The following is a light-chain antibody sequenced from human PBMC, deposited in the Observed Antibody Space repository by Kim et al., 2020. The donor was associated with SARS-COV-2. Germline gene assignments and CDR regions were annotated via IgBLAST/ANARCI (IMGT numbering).Light chain of an antibody. V-gene: IGKV1-16*01. CDR3: QQFNAFPIT. CDR2: GAS. Sequence: APIGDGVPRACRASGGVAKSLAWFQQKPGTAPKCLIYGASTLEPGVPSRFSGRRSGTEFTLTINSLQPEDFATYYCQQFNAFPITFGQGTRLEIK. CDR1: GGVAKS. J-gene: IGKJ5*01.